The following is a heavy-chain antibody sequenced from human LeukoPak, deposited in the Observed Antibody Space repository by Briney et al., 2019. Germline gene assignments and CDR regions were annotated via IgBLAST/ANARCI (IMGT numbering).Heavy chain of an antibody. J-gene: IGHJ3*02. CDR1: GYTFASYD. D-gene: IGHD6-19*01. CDR2: MNPNSGNT. V-gene: IGHV1-8*01. Sequence: ASVKVSCKASGYTFASYDINWVRQATGQGLEWMGWMNPNSGNTGYAQKFQGRVTMTRNTSISTAYMELSSLRSEDTAVYYCARQWLVGFDAFDIWGQGTMVTVSS. CDR3: ARQWLVGFDAFDI.